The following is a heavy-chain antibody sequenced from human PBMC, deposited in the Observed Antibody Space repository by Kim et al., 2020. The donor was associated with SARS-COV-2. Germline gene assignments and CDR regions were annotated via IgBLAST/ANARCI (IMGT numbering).Heavy chain of an antibody. CDR1: GFTFRTHG. V-gene: IGHV3-33*08. CDR3: ARDLGGGSGSYYLDH. J-gene: IGHJ4*02. Sequence: GGSLRLSCAASGFTFRTHGMHWVRQAPGKGLEWVALIWYDGTNEYYADSVKGRFTVSRDNSKNTLDLQMNSLRGEDTAIYYCARDLGGGSGSYYLDHWGQGTLVTVSS. D-gene: IGHD1-26*01. CDR2: IWYDGTNE.